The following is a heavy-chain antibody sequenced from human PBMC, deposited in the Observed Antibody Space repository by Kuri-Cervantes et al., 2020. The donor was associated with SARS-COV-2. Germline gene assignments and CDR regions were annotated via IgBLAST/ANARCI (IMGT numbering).Heavy chain of an antibody. Sequence: GGSLRLSRKGSGYSFTSYWIGWVRQMPGKGLEWMGIIYPGDSDTRYSPSFQGQVTTSADKSISTAYLQWSSLKASDTAMYYCARRSGYQLLYYFDYWGQGTLVTVSS. D-gene: IGHD2-2*01. CDR1: GYSFTSYW. CDR2: IYPGDSDT. V-gene: IGHV5-51*01. J-gene: IGHJ4*02. CDR3: ARRSGYQLLYYFDY.